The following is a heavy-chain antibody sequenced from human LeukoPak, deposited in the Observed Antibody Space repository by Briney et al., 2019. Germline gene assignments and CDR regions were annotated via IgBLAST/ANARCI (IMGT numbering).Heavy chain of an antibody. Sequence: GASVKVSCKVSGYTLTELSMHWVRQAPGKGLEWMGGFDPEDGETIYARKFQGRVTMTEDTSTDTAYMELSSLRSEDTAVYYCATSPGIAVADGEYYFDYWGQGTLVTVSS. CDR1: GYTLTELS. J-gene: IGHJ4*02. V-gene: IGHV1-24*01. D-gene: IGHD6-19*01. CDR2: FDPEDGET. CDR3: ATSPGIAVADGEYYFDY.